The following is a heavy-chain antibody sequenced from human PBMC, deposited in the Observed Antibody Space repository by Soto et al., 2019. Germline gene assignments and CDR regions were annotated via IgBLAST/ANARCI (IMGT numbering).Heavy chain of an antibody. Sequence: EVQLVESGGGLGQPGTSLRLSCAASGFTFDDFAMHWVRQAPGKGLEWVAGINWNSRSIDYADSVKGRFIISTDNAKKSIYLQLNNLRTEDAAFYDCANDRRAMHWYFGLWGRGTLVVVSS. J-gene: IGHJ2*01. V-gene: IGHV3-9*01. CDR1: GFTFDDFA. CDR3: ANDRRAMHWYFGL. CDR2: INWNSRSI.